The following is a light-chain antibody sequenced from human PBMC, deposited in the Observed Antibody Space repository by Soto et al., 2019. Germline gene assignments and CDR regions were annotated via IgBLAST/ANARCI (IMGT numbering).Light chain of an antibody. CDR1: QSVSSN. CDR2: DAS. J-gene: IGKJ4*01. Sequence: EIVMTQSPATLSVSPGERATLSCRASQSVSSNLAWYHQKPGQPPRLLIYDASTRATGLPARFSGSGSGTEFTLTISSLQSEDFGVYFWQQYNDSLSFGGGTKVEIK. V-gene: IGKV3-15*01. CDR3: QQYNDSLS.